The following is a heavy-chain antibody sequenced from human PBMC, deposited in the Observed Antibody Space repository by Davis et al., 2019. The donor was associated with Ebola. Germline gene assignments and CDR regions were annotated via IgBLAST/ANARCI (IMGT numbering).Heavy chain of an antibody. D-gene: IGHD3-10*01. CDR1: GYTFTSYY. V-gene: IGHV1-46*01. CDR2: INPSGGST. Sequence: ASVKVSCKASGYTFTSYYMHWVRQAPGQGLEWMGIINPSGGSTSYAQKFQGRVTMTRDTSTSTVYMELRSLRSDDTAVYYCARNTLGYYGSGSYYIGGNWFDPWGQGTLVTVSS. J-gene: IGHJ5*02. CDR3: ARNTLGYYGSGSYYIGGNWFDP.